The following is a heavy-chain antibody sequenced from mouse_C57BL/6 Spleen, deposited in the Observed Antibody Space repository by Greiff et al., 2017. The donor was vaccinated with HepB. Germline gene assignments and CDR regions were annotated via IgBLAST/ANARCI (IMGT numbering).Heavy chain of an antibody. V-gene: IGHV5-4*01. J-gene: IGHJ2*01. CDR3: ARVYDGYYVGYFDY. CDR1: GFTFSSYA. D-gene: IGHD2-3*01. CDR2: ISDGGSYT. Sequence: EVHLVESGGGLVKPGGSLKLSCAASGFTFSSYAMSWVRQTPEKRLEWVATISDGGSYTYYPDNVKGRFTISRDNAKNNLYLQMSHLKSEDTAMYYCARVYDGYYVGYFDYWGQGTTLTVSS.